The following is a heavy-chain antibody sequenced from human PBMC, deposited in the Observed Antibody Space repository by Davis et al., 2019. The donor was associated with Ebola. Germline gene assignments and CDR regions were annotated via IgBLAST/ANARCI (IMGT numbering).Heavy chain of an antibody. CDR1: GFTFSGSA. Sequence: GESLKISCAASGFTFSGSAMHWVRQASGKGLEWVGGIRSKANSYATAYAASVKGRFTISRDDSKNTAYLQMNSLKTEDTAVYYCTSTHSSSVDYWGQGTLVTVSS. V-gene: IGHV3-73*01. CDR3: TSTHSSSVDY. D-gene: IGHD6-13*01. CDR2: IRSKANSYAT. J-gene: IGHJ4*02.